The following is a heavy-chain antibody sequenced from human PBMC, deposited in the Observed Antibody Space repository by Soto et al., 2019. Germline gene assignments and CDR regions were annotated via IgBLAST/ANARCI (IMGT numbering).Heavy chain of an antibody. CDR2: INWNGNYI. J-gene: IGHJ4*02. D-gene: IGHD2-8*02. Sequence: GGSLRLSCTASAFTFGDFAMHWVRQVPGKGLEWVSGINWNGNYIGYADSVKGRFTVSRDNAKNSLYLQMNSLRPEDTALYFCARAPTGGTWPVYFDWLGRGPQVTVPQ. CDR3: ARAPTGGTWPVYFDW. CDR1: AFTFGDFA. V-gene: IGHV3-9*01.